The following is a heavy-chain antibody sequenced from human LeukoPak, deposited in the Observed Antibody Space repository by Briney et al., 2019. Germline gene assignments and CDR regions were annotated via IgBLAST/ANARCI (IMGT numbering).Heavy chain of an antibody. Sequence: KTSETLSLTCTVSGGSISSCYWSWIRQPPGKGLEWIGYIYYSGSINYNPSLKSRVTISVDTSKDQFSLKLSSVTAADTAVYYCARGYPGCGGDCYSDYWGQGTLVTVSS. J-gene: IGHJ4*02. D-gene: IGHD2-21*02. V-gene: IGHV4-59*01. CDR1: GGSISSCY. CDR2: IYYSGSI. CDR3: ARGYPGCGGDCYSDY.